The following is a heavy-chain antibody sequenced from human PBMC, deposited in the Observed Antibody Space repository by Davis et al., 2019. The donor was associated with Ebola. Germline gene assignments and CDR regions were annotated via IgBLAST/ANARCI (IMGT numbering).Heavy chain of an antibody. J-gene: IGHJ4*02. D-gene: IGHD6-19*01. Sequence: GESLKISCAASGFTFSGSAMHWVRQAPGKGLEWVGRIKSKTDGGTTDYAAPVKGRFTISRDDSKNTLYLQMNSLKTEDTAVYYCTTECRSSGWYMGCWGQGTLVTVSS. CDR3: TTECRSSGWYMGC. CDR2: IKSKTDGGTT. CDR1: GFTFSGSA. V-gene: IGHV3-15*07.